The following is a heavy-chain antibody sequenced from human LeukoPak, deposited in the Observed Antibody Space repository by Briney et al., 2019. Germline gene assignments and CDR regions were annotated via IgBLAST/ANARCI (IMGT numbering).Heavy chain of an antibody. J-gene: IGHJ4*02. V-gene: IGHV3-7*01. D-gene: IGHD2-2*02. CDR1: AFTFSNYW. CDR3: ARGTALQDY. Sequence: GGSLRLSCAASAFTFSNYWMSWVRPAPGKGLEWVANINQDGSEKYYVDSVKGRFTISRDNAKNSLYLQMNSLRAEDTAVYYCARGTALQDYWGQGTLVTVSS. CDR2: INQDGSEK.